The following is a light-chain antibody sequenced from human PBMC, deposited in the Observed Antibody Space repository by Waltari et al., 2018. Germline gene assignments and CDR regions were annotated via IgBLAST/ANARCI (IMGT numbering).Light chain of an antibody. CDR3: SCRENTGFHWV. V-gene: IGLV3-19*01. Sequence: SSELTQDPAVSVALGQTVRITCQGDSLKSYYANWHQQKPGQAPILPVFGQNNRPSGIPDRFSGSTSGDTPSLTITGARAEDDADYYCSCRENTGFHWVFGGGTKLTVL. J-gene: IGLJ3*02. CDR2: GQN. CDR1: SLKSYY.